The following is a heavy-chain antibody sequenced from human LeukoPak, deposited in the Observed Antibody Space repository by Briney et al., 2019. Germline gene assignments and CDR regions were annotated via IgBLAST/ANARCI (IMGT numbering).Heavy chain of an antibody. Sequence: GGSLRLSCAASGFAFSSYAMNWVRQAPGKGLEWVSAISGSGGSTYYADSVKGRFTISRDNSKNTLYLQMNSLGAEDTAVYYCAKGLRNYYYYGMDVWGQGTTVTVSS. J-gene: IGHJ6*02. CDR2: ISGSGGST. V-gene: IGHV3-23*01. D-gene: IGHD4-17*01. CDR1: GFAFSSYA. CDR3: AKGLRNYYYYGMDV.